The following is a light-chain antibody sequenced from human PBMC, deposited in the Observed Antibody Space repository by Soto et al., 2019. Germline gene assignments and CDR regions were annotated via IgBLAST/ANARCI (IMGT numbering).Light chain of an antibody. CDR2: EVV. Sequence: QSVLTQPTSPSLSPGQSVTISCTGTKNDIGVYDFVSWYQHHPGKAPRLIIYEVVQRPSGVPDRFSGSKSGNTASLTVSGLQAADEADYFCKSYAGSNTYVFGSGTKVTVL. J-gene: IGLJ1*01. CDR1: KNDIGVYDF. V-gene: IGLV2-8*01. CDR3: KSYAGSNTYV.